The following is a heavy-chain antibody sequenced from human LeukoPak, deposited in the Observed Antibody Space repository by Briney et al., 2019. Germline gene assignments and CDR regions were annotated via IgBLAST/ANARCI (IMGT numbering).Heavy chain of an antibody. V-gene: IGHV4-34*01. J-gene: IGHJ5*02. D-gene: IGHD2-15*01. Sequence: SETLSLTCAVYGGSFSGYYWSWFRQPPGKGLEWIGEINHSGSTNYNPSLKSRVTISVDTSTNQFSLFLSSVTAADTAVYYCARVPALGMVVAATCRRGLCDPWGQGTLVTVSS. CDR2: INHSGST. CDR1: GGSFSGYY. CDR3: ARVPALGMVVAATCRRGLCDP.